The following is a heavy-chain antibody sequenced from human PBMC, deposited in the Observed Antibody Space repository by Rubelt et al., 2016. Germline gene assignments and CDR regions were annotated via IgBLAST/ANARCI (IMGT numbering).Heavy chain of an antibody. D-gene: IGHD2-2*01. V-gene: IGHV3-30*04. CDR2: ISYDGSNK. CDR3: AREITPADLD. J-gene: IGHJ4*02. CDR1: GFTFSSYA. Sequence: QVQLVESGGGVVQPGRSLRLSCAASGFTFSSYAMHWVRQAPGKGLEWVAVISYDGSNKYYADSVKGGVPISSDNSKNTLDLQMNSLRAEDPAVYYCAREITPADLDWGQGTLVTVSS.